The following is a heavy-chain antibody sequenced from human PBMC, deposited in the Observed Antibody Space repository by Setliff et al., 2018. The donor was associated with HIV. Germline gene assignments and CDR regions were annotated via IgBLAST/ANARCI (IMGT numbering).Heavy chain of an antibody. CDR1: ECTFSSSA. Sequence: QAGGSLRLSCAASECTFSSSATHWVRQAPGKGLEWVAVIWFDGSKKYYTDSVKGRFTISRDNSKNTMYLQMSTLGVEDTAVYYCARDPPGSGFHLDSWGQGTPVTVSS. CDR2: IWFDGSKK. D-gene: IGHD5-12*01. J-gene: IGHJ4*02. CDR3: ARDPPGSGFHLDS. V-gene: IGHV3-33*01.